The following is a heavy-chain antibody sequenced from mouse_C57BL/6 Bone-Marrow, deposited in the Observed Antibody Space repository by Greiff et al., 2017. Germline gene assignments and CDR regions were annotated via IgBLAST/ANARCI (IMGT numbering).Heavy chain of an antibody. Sequence: QVQLQQPGAELVKPGASVKLSCKASGYTFTSYWMHWVKQRPGQGLEWIGMIHPNSGSTNYNEKFKSKATLTVDKSSSTAYMQLSSLTSEDSAVXYCARHYYGSSAWFAYWGQGTLVTVSA. CDR1: GYTFTSYW. V-gene: IGHV1-64*01. D-gene: IGHD1-1*01. CDR2: IHPNSGST. J-gene: IGHJ3*01. CDR3: ARHYYGSSAWFAY.